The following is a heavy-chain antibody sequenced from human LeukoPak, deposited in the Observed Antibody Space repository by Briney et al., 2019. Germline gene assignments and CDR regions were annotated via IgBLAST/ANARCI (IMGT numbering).Heavy chain of an antibody. D-gene: IGHD3-10*01. CDR2: ISGSGGST. V-gene: IGHV3-23*01. CDR1: GFTFSSYA. Sequence: GGSLRLSCAASGFTFSSYAMSWVRQAPGKGLEWVSAISGSGGSTYYADSVKGRFAISRDNSKNTLYLQVNSLRAEDTAVYYCAREPGTTLLTRLYLWGQGTLVTVSS. J-gene: IGHJ4*02. CDR3: AREPGTTLLTRLYL.